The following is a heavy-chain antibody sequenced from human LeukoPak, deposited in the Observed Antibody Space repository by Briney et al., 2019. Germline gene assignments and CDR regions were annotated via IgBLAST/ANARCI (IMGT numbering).Heavy chain of an antibody. J-gene: IGHJ4*02. CDR1: GFTFSSYA. V-gene: IGHV3-30-3*01. CDR3: ATEGSVNYYYDISGYYNH. D-gene: IGHD3-22*01. CDR2: ISYDGNNK. Sequence: QAGGSLRLSCAASGFTFSSYAFHWVRQAPGKGLEWVAVISYDGNNKYYADSVRGRFTISRDNSKSTLFLQMNSLRVEDTAVYYCATEGSVNYYYDISGYYNHWGQGTLVTVSS.